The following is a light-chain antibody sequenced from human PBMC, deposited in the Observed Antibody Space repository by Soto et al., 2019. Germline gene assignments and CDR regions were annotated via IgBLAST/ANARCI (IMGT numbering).Light chain of an antibody. V-gene: IGKV3-11*01. J-gene: IGKJ1*01. CDR3: QQRINWPPT. Sequence: EIVLTQSPATLSLSPGERATLSCRASRSVSSYLAWYHQKPGQAPRLLIYDASNSATGIPARFSGSGSGTDFTRTISSLEPEDFAVYYCQQRINWPPTFGQGTKVEIK. CDR2: DAS. CDR1: RSVSSY.